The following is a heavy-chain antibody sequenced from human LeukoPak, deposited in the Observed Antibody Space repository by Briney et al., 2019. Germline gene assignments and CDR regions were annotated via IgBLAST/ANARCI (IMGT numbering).Heavy chain of an antibody. CDR3: ARGGSTLSDFDF. J-gene: IGHJ4*02. Sequence: PSETLSLTCTASGGSISNYYWNWIRQPAGKGLGWIGRINSNGTPNYNPSLKSRVTLSVDTSKSRLSLRLIPVTAADTAVYYCARGGSTLSDFDFWGQGTLVTVSS. CDR2: INSNGTP. D-gene: IGHD2-15*01. V-gene: IGHV4-4*07. CDR1: GGSISNYY.